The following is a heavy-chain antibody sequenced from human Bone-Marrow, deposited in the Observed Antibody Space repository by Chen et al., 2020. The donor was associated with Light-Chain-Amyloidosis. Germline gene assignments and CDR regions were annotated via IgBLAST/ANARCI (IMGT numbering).Heavy chain of an antibody. J-gene: IGHJ5*02. CDR2: IIPSFGTT. V-gene: IGHV1-69*05. Sequence: QVQLVQSGAEVKKPGSSVKVSCKASGTTFNNYAFDWVRQAPGQGLEWMGKIIPSFGTTNYAQKFQGRVTITTDESTSTAYMELSSLRSEDTAVYYCASTPGWFDPWGQGTLVTVSS. CDR3: ASTPGWFDP. CDR1: GTTFNNYA.